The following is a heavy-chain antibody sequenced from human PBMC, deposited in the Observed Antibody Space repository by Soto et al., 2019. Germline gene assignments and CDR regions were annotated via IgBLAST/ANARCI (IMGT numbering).Heavy chain of an antibody. Sequence: SETLSLTCAVYGGSFSGYYWSWIRQPPGKGLEWIGSIYYSGSTYYNPSLKSRVTISVDTSKNQFSLKLSSVTAADTAVYYCARRRAVAGTLGVDYWGQGTLVTVSS. V-gene: IGHV4-34*01. CDR1: GGSFSGYY. CDR2: IYYSGST. D-gene: IGHD6-19*01. J-gene: IGHJ4*02. CDR3: ARRRAVAGTLGVDY.